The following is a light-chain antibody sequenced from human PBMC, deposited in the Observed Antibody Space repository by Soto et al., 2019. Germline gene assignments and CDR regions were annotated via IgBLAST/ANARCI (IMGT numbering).Light chain of an antibody. CDR2: GAS. CDR3: QQYNSWPMYT. CDR1: QSVNRN. V-gene: IGKV3-15*01. Sequence: EIVLTQSPGTLSLSPGERATLSCRASQSVNRNLAWYQQKTGQAPRLLIYGASTRAPGIPARFSGSGSETEFTLAISSLQSEDFAVYYCQQYNSWPMYTFGQGTKVDIK. J-gene: IGKJ2*01.